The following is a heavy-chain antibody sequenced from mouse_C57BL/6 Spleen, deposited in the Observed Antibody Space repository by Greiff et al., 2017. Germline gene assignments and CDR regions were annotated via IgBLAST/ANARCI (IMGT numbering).Heavy chain of an antibody. D-gene: IGHD2-4*01. Sequence: EVQLVESGGGLVKPGGSLKLSCAASGFTFSSYAMSWVRQTPEKRLEWVATISDGGSYTYYPDNVKGRFTISRDNAKNNLYLQMSHLKSEDTAMYYCARDDYGYWDFDGWGTGTTVTVAS. J-gene: IGHJ1*03. CDR1: GFTFSSYA. V-gene: IGHV5-4*01. CDR3: ARDDYGYWDFDG. CDR2: ISDGGSYT.